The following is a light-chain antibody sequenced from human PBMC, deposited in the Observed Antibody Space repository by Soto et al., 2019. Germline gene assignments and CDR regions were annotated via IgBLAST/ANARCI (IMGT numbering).Light chain of an antibody. CDR2: GAS. CDR1: QSVSSN. J-gene: IGKJ1*01. V-gene: IGKV3-15*01. Sequence: EIVLTQSPGTLSLSPGERATLSCRASQSVSSNLAWYQQKPGQAPRLLIYGASTRATGIPARFSGSGSGTEFTLTISSLQSEDFAVYYCQQYNNWPPTFGQGANVDIK. CDR3: QQYNNWPPT.